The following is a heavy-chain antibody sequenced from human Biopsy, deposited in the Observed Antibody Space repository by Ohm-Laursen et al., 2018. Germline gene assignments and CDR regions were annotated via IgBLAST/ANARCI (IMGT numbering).Heavy chain of an antibody. Sequence: SLRLSCAASGFRVTDFFMTWVRQAPGKGLQYIACITSTGEVESYAESVKCRFTISRDYAKNSLYLQMNSLTVEDTAVYYCARDGAGSYHDYWGQGTLVTVSS. CDR1: GFRVTDFF. CDR2: ITSTGEVE. J-gene: IGHJ4*02. D-gene: IGHD3-10*01. CDR3: ARDGAGSYHDY. V-gene: IGHV3-11*01.